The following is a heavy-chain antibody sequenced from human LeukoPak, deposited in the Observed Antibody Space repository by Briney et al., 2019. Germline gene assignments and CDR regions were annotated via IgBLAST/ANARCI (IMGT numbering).Heavy chain of an antibody. J-gene: IGHJ6*03. CDR3: TREGTPLVITWPATLNFYYMDV. CDR1: GFTFSSYW. Sequence: GGSLRLSCAASGFTFSSYWMSWVRQAPGKGLEWVANIKQDGSEKYYVDSVKGRFTISRDNAKNSLYLQMNSLTTEDTAVYYCTREGTPLVITWPATLNFYYMDVWGKGTTVTVSS. D-gene: IGHD1-26*01. V-gene: IGHV3-7*03. CDR2: IKQDGSEK.